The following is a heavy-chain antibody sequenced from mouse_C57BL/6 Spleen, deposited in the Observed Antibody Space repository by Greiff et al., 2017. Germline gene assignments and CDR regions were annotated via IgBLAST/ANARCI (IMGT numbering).Heavy chain of an antibody. J-gene: IGHJ2*01. CDR3: ARGGITTAYYFDY. CDR2: IDPSDSYT. Sequence: QVQLQQPGAELVKPGASVKLSCKASGYTFTSYWMQWVKQRPGQGLEWIGEIDPSDSYTNYNQKFKGKATLTVDTSSSTAYMQLSSLTSEDSAVYYCARGGITTAYYFDYWGQGTTLTVSS. CDR1: GYTFTSYW. V-gene: IGHV1-50*01. D-gene: IGHD1-2*01.